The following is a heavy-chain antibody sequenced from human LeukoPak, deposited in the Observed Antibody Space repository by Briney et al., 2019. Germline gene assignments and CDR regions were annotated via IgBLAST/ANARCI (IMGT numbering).Heavy chain of an antibody. CDR2: MYHGGST. Sequence: SETLSLTCAVSGGSISSGGFSWSWIRQPPGKGLEWIGYMYHGGSTYYNPSLESRVTISVDRSRNQFSLKLSSVTAADTAVYYCASTNDFGDYVGAWGQGTLVTVSS. CDR1: GGSISSGGFS. D-gene: IGHD4-17*01. V-gene: IGHV4-30-2*01. J-gene: IGHJ5*02. CDR3: ASTNDFGDYVGA.